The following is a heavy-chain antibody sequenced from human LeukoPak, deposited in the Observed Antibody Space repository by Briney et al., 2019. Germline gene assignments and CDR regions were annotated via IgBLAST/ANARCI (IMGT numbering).Heavy chain of an antibody. J-gene: IGHJ5*02. V-gene: IGHV3-23*01. Sequence: GGSLRLSCAASGFTFSGYAMSWVRQAPGKGLEWVSAISGSGGSTYYADSVKGRFTISRDNSKNTLYLQMNSLRAEDTAVYYCAKDDSRGSGSSGWFDPWGQGTLVTVSS. CDR1: GFTFSGYA. D-gene: IGHD3-10*01. CDR3: AKDDSRGSGSSGWFDP. CDR2: ISGSGGST.